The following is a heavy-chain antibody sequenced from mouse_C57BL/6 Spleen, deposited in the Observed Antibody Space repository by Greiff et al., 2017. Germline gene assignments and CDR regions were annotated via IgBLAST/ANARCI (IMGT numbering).Heavy chain of an antibody. V-gene: IGHV5-6*02. J-gene: IGHJ4*01. CDR2: ISSGGSYT. Sequence: DVMLVESGGDLVKPGGSLKLSCAASGFTFSSYGMSWVRQTPDKRLEWVATISSGGSYTYYPDSVKGRFTISRDNAKNTLYLQMSSLKSEDTAMYYCARHAYPNAMDYWGQGTSVTVSS. CDR3: ARHAYPNAMDY. D-gene: IGHD2-10*01. CDR1: GFTFSSYG.